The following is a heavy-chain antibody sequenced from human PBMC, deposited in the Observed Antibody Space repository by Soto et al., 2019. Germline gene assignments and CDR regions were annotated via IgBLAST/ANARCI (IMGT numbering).Heavy chain of an antibody. CDR3: VKYYYDSSGYYGLNAFDI. CDR2: ISADGSDT. CDR1: GVTLSNDL. V-gene: IGHV3-74*01. J-gene: IGHJ3*02. Sequence: GRSLRLSCSASGVTLSNDLVHWVRQSPGKGLVWVSRISADGSDTAYADSVKGRFSISRDNARNTVYLQMSSLRVDDTAVYYCVKYYYDSSGYYGLNAFDIWGQGTMVTVSS. D-gene: IGHD3-22*01.